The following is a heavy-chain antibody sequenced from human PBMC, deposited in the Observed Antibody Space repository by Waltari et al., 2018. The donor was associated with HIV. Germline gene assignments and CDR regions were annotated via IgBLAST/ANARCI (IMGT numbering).Heavy chain of an antibody. D-gene: IGHD2-15*01. Sequence: EVQLVESGGGLVQPGGSLRLSCSASVFTFSSYTMHWVRPAPGKGLEYVSAISNNGQSTYYADSVKGRFTISRDNSKNTLNLQMSSLRAEDTAVYYCVKEGGYCSGGRCYYYGMDVWGQGTTVTVSS. CDR1: VFTFSSYT. J-gene: IGHJ6*02. CDR3: VKEGGYCSGGRCYYYGMDV. V-gene: IGHV3-64D*06. CDR2: ISNNGQST.